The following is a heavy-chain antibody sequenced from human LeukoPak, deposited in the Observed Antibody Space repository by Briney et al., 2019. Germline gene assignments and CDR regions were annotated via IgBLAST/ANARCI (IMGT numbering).Heavy chain of an antibody. V-gene: IGHV1-46*01. CDR3: ARDSCSGGRCYYFDY. Sequence: GGSLRLSCAASGFTFSSYDMHWVRQAPGQGLEWMGIINPAVGTTTYAREFQGRVTMTRDTSTSTVYMELSSLRSEDTAVYYCARDSCSGGRCYYFDYWGQGILVTVSS. J-gene: IGHJ4*02. CDR2: INPAVGTT. D-gene: IGHD2-15*01. CDR1: GFTFSSYD.